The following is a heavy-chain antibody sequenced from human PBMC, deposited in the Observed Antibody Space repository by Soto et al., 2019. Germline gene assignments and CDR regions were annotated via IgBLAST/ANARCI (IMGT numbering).Heavy chain of an antibody. Sequence: EVQLLESGGGLVQPGGSPRLSCAASGFTFSSYAMSWVRQAPGKGLEWVSAISGSGGSTYYADSVKGRFTISRDNSKNTLYLQMNSLRAEDTAVYYCAKDFSSSWYYFDYWGQGTLVTVSS. D-gene: IGHD6-13*01. CDR2: ISGSGGST. CDR1: GFTFSSYA. V-gene: IGHV3-23*01. CDR3: AKDFSSSWYYFDY. J-gene: IGHJ4*02.